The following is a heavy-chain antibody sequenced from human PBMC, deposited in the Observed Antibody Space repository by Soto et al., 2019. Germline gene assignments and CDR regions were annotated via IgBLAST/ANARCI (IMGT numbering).Heavy chain of an antibody. Sequence: QVQLQESGPGLVKPSQTLSLTCTVSGGSISSGGYYWSWIRQHPGKGLEWIGYIYYSGSTYYNPSLKSRVTISVDTSKNQFSLKLSSVTAADTAVYYCARDRVFSLELPSGHAFDIWGQGTMVTVSS. CDR1: GGSISSGGYY. CDR2: IYYSGST. J-gene: IGHJ3*02. V-gene: IGHV4-31*03. CDR3: ARDRVFSLELPSGHAFDI. D-gene: IGHD1-7*01.